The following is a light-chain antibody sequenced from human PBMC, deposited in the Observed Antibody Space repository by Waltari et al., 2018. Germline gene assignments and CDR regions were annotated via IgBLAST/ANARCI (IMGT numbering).Light chain of an antibody. Sequence: QSVLTQPASVSGSPGQSITISCNGTTSDVGSCALVSWYQHHPGKAPTLIIFDVYRRPSGVSYRFSCSKSGNTASRTISGLQAEDEGDYYCCSYAGSTTYVVFGGGTKLTVL. CDR1: TSDVGSCAL. CDR3: CSYAGSTTYVV. J-gene: IGLJ3*02. V-gene: IGLV2-23*02. CDR2: DVY.